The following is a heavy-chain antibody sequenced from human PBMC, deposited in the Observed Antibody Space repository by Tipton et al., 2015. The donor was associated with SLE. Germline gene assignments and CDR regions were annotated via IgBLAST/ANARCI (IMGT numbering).Heavy chain of an antibody. Sequence: SLRLSCAASGFFFDDYTMHWVRQAPGKGLDWVAVISYDGSDKYYAASVKGRFTISRDNSKNTLYLQMNSLRAEDTAVYYCARVYTWYFDLWGRGTLVTVSS. D-gene: IGHD3-16*01. CDR3: ARVYTWYFDL. CDR2: ISYDGSDK. V-gene: IGHV3-30*04. CDR1: GFFFDDYT. J-gene: IGHJ2*01.